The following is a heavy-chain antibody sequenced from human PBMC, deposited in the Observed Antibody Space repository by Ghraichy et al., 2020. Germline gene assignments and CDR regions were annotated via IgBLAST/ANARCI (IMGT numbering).Heavy chain of an antibody. J-gene: IGHJ6*02. V-gene: IGHV4-59*01. CDR2: IYYSGST. Sequence: SETLSLTCTVSGGSISSYYWSWIRQPPGKGLEWIGYIYYSGSTNYNPSLKSRVTISVDTSKNQFSLKLSSVTAADTAVYYCARDRRVAATGRHLYYYYGMDVWGQGTTVTVSS. CDR1: GGSISSYY. D-gene: IGHD2-15*01. CDR3: ARDRRVAATGRHLYYYYGMDV.